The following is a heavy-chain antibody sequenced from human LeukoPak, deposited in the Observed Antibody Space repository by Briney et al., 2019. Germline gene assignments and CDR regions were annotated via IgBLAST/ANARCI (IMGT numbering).Heavy chain of an antibody. CDR1: GFTFSIYW. V-gene: IGHV3-7*01. J-gene: IGHJ3*02. CDR3: ARDVYDSGRGAFDI. CDR2: INEDGSTK. D-gene: IGHD3-10*01. Sequence: GGSLRLSCAASGFTFSIYWMSWVRQGPGKGLEWVANINEDGSTKYYVDSVKGRFTIPRDNAKNSLFLQMNSLRAEDTAVYYCARDVYDSGRGAFDILGQGTMVTVSS.